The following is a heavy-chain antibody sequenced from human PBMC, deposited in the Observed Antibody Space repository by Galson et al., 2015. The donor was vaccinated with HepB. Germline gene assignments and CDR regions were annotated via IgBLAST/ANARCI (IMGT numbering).Heavy chain of an antibody. J-gene: IGHJ4*02. CDR2: ISGSGGST. V-gene: IGHV3-23*01. D-gene: IGHD5-24*01. CDR3: AKSRVDGTPYYFDY. CDR1: GFTFSSYD. Sequence: SLRLSCAASGFTFSSYDMSWIRQTPGKGLEWVSAISGSGGSTYYADFVKGRFNISRDNSKNTLYLQMNSLRAEDTAVYYCAKSRVDGTPYYFDYWGQGTLVTVSS.